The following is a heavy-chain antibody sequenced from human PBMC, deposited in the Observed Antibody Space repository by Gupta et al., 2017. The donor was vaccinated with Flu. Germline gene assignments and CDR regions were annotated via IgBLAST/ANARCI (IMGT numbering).Heavy chain of an antibody. J-gene: IGHJ6*02. D-gene: IGHD3-10*01. Sequence: EVQLVESGGGLEQPGGSLRLSCAASGFTFDSYEMNWVRQAPGKGLEWVSYISSSGSTIYYADSVKGRFTISRDNAKNSLYLQMNSLRGEDTAVYYCATSLFSTMTRGAIPLPYYYYGMDVWGQGTTVSVSS. CDR3: ATSLFSTMTRGAIPLPYYYYGMDV. CDR1: GFTFDSYE. CDR2: ISSSGSTI. V-gene: IGHV3-48*03.